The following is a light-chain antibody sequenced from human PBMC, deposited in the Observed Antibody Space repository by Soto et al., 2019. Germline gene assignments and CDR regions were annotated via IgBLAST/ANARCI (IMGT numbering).Light chain of an antibody. V-gene: IGKV3D-20*01. J-gene: IGKJ5*01. CDR1: QSVTSNY. Sequence: EIVLTQSPVTLSLSPGDRATLSCRASQSVTSNYLAWYQQKPGLAPRLLIHDASTRASGIPDRFRGSKSGTDFTLTIRGLEPEDAALYYCQQYGSSPITFGQGTRLEIK. CDR2: DAS. CDR3: QQYGSSPIT.